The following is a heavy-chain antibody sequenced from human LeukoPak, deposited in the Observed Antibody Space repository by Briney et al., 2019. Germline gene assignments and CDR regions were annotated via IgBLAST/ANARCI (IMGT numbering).Heavy chain of an antibody. CDR3: ARHGLYYFDY. J-gene: IGHJ4*02. D-gene: IGHD3/OR15-3a*01. Sequence: IPSETLSLTCTVSGRSISNYYWSWIRQPPGKGLECLGYIYSSGTTNYNPSLKSRVTISVDTSKNQFSLKLSSVTAADTAVYYCARHGLYYFDYWGQGTLVTVSS. V-gene: IGHV4-59*08. CDR1: GRSISNYY. CDR2: IYSSGTT.